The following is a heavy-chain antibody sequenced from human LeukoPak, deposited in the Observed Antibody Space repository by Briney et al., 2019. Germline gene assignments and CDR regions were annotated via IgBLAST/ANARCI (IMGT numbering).Heavy chain of an antibody. CDR2: ISSSSSTI. CDR1: GFTFSSYS. CDR3: ARDGYYDSSGYYYGGYYYYGMDV. J-gene: IGHJ6*02. V-gene: IGHV3-48*02. Sequence: PGGSLRLSCAASGFTFSSYSMNWVRQAPGKGLEWVSYISSSSSTIYYADSVKGRFTISRDNAKNSLYLQMNSLRDEDTAVYYCARDGYYDSSGYYYGGYYYYGMDVWGQGTTVTVSS. D-gene: IGHD3-22*01.